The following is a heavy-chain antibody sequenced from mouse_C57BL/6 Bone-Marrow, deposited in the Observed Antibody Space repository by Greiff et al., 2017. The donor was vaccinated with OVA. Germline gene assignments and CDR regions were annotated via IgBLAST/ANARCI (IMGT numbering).Heavy chain of an antibody. CDR1: GYSIPSGYY. Sequence: EVKLQESGPGLVKPSQSLSLTCSVTGYSIPSGYYWNWIRQFPGNKLEWMGYISYDGSNNYNPSLKNRISITRDTSKNQFFLKLNSVTTEDTATYYCARDPLLLRYLDYWGQGTTLTVSS. V-gene: IGHV3-6*01. CDR2: ISYDGSN. CDR3: ARDPLLLRYLDY. J-gene: IGHJ2*01. D-gene: IGHD1-1*01.